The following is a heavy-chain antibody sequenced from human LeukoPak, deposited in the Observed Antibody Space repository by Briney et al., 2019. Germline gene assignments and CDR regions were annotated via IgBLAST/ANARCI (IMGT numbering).Heavy chain of an antibody. D-gene: IGHD5-12*01. CDR1: GVSITTSNYY. Sequence: PSETLSLTCSVSGVSITTSNYYWSWIRQHPGKGLEWIGYIFYSGTTYYNPSLKSRVTILRDTSNNHFSLKLTSATAADTAAYYCARDRRVGYDTYFGMDVWGQGTTVTVSS. CDR3: ARDRRVGYDTYFGMDV. J-gene: IGHJ6*02. V-gene: IGHV4-31*03. CDR2: IFYSGTT.